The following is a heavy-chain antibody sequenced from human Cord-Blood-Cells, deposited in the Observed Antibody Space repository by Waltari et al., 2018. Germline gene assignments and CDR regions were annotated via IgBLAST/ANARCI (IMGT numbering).Heavy chain of an antibody. J-gene: IGHJ3*02. D-gene: IGHD3-10*01. V-gene: IGHV4-38-2*01. CDR2: IFHSGST. Sequence: QVQLQASGPGLVTPSETPSLTCADSGYSIRSGYSWGWIRQHLGKGLAWIGSIFHSGSTYYNPSLKSRVTISVDTSKNQFSLKLSSVTAADTAVYYCASDGSGSYHDAFDIWGQGTMVTVSS. CDR3: ASDGSGSYHDAFDI. CDR1: GYSIRSGYS.